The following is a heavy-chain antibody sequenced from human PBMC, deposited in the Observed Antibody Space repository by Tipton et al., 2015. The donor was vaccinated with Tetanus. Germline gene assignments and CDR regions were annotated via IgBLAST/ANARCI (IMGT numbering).Heavy chain of an antibody. CDR1: GASIRGGTFY. Sequence: TLSLTCTVSGASIRGGTFYWGWIRQPPGKGLEWIGSIYESGDTYYIPSLKSRVTISVDTPTNQFSLTLNSMAAADTGVYYFARHQSGYFSPFDYWGQGKLVTVSS. CDR2: IYESGDT. CDR3: ARHQSGYFSPFDY. V-gene: IGHV4-39*01. J-gene: IGHJ4*02. D-gene: IGHD3-3*01.